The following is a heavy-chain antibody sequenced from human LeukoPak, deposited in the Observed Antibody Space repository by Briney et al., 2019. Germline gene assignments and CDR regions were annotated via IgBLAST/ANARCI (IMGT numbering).Heavy chain of an antibody. CDR2: MNPNSGNT. Sequence: GASVKVSCKASGHTFTSYDINWVRQATGQGLEWIGWMNPNSGNTGYAQKFQGRVTFTRNTSISTAYMELSSLRSEDTAVYYCARVLGHTGYYYYMDVWGKGTTVTVSS. V-gene: IGHV1-8*03. D-gene: IGHD2-21*01. CDR3: ARVLGHTGYYYYMDV. CDR1: GHTFTSYD. J-gene: IGHJ6*03.